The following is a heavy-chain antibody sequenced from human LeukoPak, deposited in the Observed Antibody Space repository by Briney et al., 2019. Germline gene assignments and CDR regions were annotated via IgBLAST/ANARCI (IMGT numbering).Heavy chain of an antibody. J-gene: IGHJ4*02. V-gene: IGHV3-23*01. CDR3: ARDSGSYLQPTDY. CDR2: ITANGGST. Sequence: PGRSLRLSCAASGFTFSTYAMTWVRQAPGKGLEWVSSITANGGSTYYADSVKGRFTISRDNSKNTLYLQMNSLRADDTAVYHCARDSGSYLQPTDYWGQGTLVTVSS. D-gene: IGHD1-26*01. CDR1: GFTFSTYA.